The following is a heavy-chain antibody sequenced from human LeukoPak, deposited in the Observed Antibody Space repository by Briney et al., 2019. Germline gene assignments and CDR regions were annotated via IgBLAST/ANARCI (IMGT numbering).Heavy chain of an antibody. D-gene: IGHD6-13*01. CDR1: AFNFSDYH. CDR3: AKVGGRSWFYFDN. V-gene: IGHV3-30*18. J-gene: IGHJ4*02. Sequence: GGSLRLSCAGSAFNFSDYHMDWVRQAPGKGLEWVAVITDDGTDKYYRDSVKGRFSVSRDNSKYTLYLQMNTLRPEDTAIYFCAKVGGRSWFYFDNWGQGTVVTVSS. CDR2: ITDDGTDK.